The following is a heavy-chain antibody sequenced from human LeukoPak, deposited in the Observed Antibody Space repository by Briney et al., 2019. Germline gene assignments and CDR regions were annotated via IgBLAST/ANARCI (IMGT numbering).Heavy chain of an antibody. J-gene: IGHJ4*02. D-gene: IGHD2-21*02. CDR2: IKQDGSEK. Sequence: SGGSLRLSCAASGFTFSSYWMSWVRQAPGKGLEWVANIKQDGSEKYYVDSVKGRFTISRDNAKNSLYLQMNSLRAEDTAVYYRARDFGGDADDYWGQGTLVTVSS. CDR1: GFTFSSYW. V-gene: IGHV3-7*01. CDR3: ARDFGGDADDY.